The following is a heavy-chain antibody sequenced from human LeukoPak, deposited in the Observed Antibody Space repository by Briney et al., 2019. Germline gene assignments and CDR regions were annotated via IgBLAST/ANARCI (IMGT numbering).Heavy chain of an antibody. V-gene: IGHV4-34*01. J-gene: IGHJ4*02. CDR1: GGSFSGYY. Sequence: SETLSLTCAVYGGSFSGYYWSWIRQPPGKGLEWIGEINHSGSTNYNPSLKSRVTISVDTSKNQFSLKLSSVTAADTAVYYCARSGYSYGTFDYWGQGALVTVSS. CDR2: INHSGST. D-gene: IGHD5-18*01. CDR3: ARSGYSYGTFDY.